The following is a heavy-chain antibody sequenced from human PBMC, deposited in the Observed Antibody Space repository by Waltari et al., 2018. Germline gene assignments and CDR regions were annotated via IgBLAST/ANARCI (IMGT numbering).Heavy chain of an antibody. CDR3: ARDRGRGLYLDS. Sequence: GPGLVKPSGTLSLTCAVSGDSMSSTDWWNWVRQPPGKGLEWIGQIHRSGRTHYNPSLESRVTTSIDTSNNEFSLKVTSATAADTAVYYCARDRGRGLYLDSWGQGTLVTVSP. CDR2: IHRSGRT. V-gene: IGHV4-4*02. CDR1: GDSMSSTDW. J-gene: IGHJ4*02. D-gene: IGHD2-15*01.